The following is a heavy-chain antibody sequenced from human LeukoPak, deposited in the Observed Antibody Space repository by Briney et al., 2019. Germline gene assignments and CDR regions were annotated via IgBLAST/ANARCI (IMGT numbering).Heavy chain of an antibody. CDR2: VSGSGGST. J-gene: IGHJ2*01. V-gene: IGHV3-23*01. D-gene: IGHD4-17*01. Sequence: PGGSLRLSCAASGFTFSSYAMSWVRQAPGKGLEWVSAVSGSGGSTYYADSVKGRFTISRDNSKNTLYLQMNSLRAEDTAVYYCAKSLGVTTAYFDLWGRGTLVTVSS. CDR3: AKSLGVTTAYFDL. CDR1: GFTFSSYA.